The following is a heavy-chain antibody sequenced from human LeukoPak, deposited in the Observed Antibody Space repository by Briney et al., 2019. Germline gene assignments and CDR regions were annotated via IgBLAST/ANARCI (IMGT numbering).Heavy chain of an antibody. CDR1: GFTFSSYA. J-gene: IGHJ4*02. V-gene: IGHV3-23*01. CDR2: ISGSGGST. CDR3: ARNITIFGVVIISSGFDY. Sequence: GGSLRLSCAASGFTFSSYAMSWVRQAPGKGLEWVSAISGSGGSTYYADSVKGRFTISRDNSKNTLYLQMNSLRAEDTAVYYCARNITIFGVVIISSGFDYWGQGTLVTVSS. D-gene: IGHD3-3*01.